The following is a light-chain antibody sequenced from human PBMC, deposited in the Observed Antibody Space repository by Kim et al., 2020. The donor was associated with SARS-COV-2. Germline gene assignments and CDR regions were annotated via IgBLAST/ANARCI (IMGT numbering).Light chain of an antibody. Sequence: TSVGDRVTITCRASQGIRNYLAWYQKKVGKAPKLLIYAASTLQSGVPSRFSGSGSGTDFTLTISSLQPEDFATYYCQQLNDYPITFGQGTRLEIK. V-gene: IGKV1-9*01. CDR3: QQLNDYPIT. CDR1: QGIRNY. J-gene: IGKJ5*01. CDR2: AAS.